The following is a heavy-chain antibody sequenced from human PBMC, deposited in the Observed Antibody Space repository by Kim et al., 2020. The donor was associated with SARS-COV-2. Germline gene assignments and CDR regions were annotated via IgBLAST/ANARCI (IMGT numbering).Heavy chain of an antibody. J-gene: IGHJ1*01. CDR3: AREGFCHGGSCPRYFQY. Sequence: ASVKVSCKASGYSFIAYYMHWVRQAPGQGLEWMGWINLNTGGTKFAQKFQDWVTMTRDTSISTSYLELSRLKSDDTAVYYCAREGFCHGGSCPRYFQYWGPGTLVTVSS. CDR2: INLNTGGT. V-gene: IGHV1-2*04. D-gene: IGHD2-15*01. CDR1: GYSFIAYY.